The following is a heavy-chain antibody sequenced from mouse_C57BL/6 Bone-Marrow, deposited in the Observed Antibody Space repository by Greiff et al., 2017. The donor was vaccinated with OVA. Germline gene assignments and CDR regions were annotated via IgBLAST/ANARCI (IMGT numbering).Heavy chain of an antibody. CDR3: VIYYDAMDY. J-gene: IGHJ4*01. V-gene: IGHV10-1*01. CDR1: GFSFNTYA. CDR2: IRSKSNNYAT. D-gene: IGHD2-1*01. Sequence: EVKLVESGGGLVQPKGSLKLSCAASGFSFNTYAMNWVRQAPGKGLEWVARIRSKSNNYATYYADSVKDRFTISRDDSESMLYLQMNNLKTEDTAMYYCVIYYDAMDYWGQGTSVTVSS.